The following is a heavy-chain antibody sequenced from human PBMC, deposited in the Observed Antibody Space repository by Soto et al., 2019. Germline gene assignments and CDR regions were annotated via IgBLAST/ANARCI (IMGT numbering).Heavy chain of an antibody. Sequence: SETLSLTCAVSGGSISSSNWWSWVRQPPGKGLEWIGEIYHSGSTNYNPSLKSRVTISVDKSKNQFSLKLSSVTAADTAVYYCARTIFTDYDSSGYYPSLDYWGQGTLVTVSS. J-gene: IGHJ4*02. CDR1: GGSISSSNW. V-gene: IGHV4-4*02. CDR2: IYHSGST. CDR3: ARTIFTDYDSSGYYPSLDY. D-gene: IGHD3-22*01.